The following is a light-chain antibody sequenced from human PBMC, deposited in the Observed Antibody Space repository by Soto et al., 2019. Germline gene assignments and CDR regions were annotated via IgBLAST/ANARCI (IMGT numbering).Light chain of an antibody. CDR2: WAS. V-gene: IGKV4-1*01. CDR3: QQFHSFPLT. J-gene: IGKJ4*01. Sequence: DIVMTQSPDSLAVSLGERATINCKSSQSVLYSANNKNYLAWYQHKSGQPPKLLIYWASNRESGVPDRFSGSGSGTDFSLPISNLQAEDVAVYYCQQFHSFPLTFGGGTKVEIK. CDR1: QSVLYSANNKNY.